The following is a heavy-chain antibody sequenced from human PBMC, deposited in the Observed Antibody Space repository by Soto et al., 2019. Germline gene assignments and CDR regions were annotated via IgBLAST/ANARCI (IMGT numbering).Heavy chain of an antibody. Sequence: EVQMLESGGGLVQPGGSLRLSCAASGFTFSSYSMNWVRQAPGKGLEWVSSISSSSSYIYYADSVKGRFTISRDNAKNSLYLQMNSLRAEDTAVYYCARDLRTVTGGAYYYGMDVWGQGTTVTVSS. CDR2: ISSSSSYI. CDR3: ARDLRTVTGGAYYYGMDV. CDR1: GFTFSSYS. J-gene: IGHJ6*02. V-gene: IGHV3-21*01. D-gene: IGHD3-10*01.